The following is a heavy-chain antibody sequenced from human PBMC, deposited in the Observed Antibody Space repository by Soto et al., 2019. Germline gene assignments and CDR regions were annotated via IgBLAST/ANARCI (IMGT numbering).Heavy chain of an antibody. Sequence: SVKVSCKASGGTFSSYSISWVLQAPGQGLEWMGGIIPIFGTANYAQKFQGRVTITADESTSTAYMELSSLRSEDTAVYYCARDSVLWFGETQSLGSYYYYGMDVWGQGTTVTVSS. V-gene: IGHV1-69*13. CDR2: IIPIFGTA. CDR3: ARDSVLWFGETQSLGSYYYYGMDV. J-gene: IGHJ6*02. D-gene: IGHD3-10*01. CDR1: GGTFSSYS.